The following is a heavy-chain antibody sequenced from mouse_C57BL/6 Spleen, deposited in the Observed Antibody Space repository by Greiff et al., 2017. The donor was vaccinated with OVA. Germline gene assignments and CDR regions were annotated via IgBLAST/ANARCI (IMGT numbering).Heavy chain of an antibody. CDR1: GYTFTSYW. J-gene: IGHJ3*01. D-gene: IGHD1-1*01. V-gene: IGHV1-55*01. CDR2: IYPGSGST. CDR3: ARYGSSTPWFAY. Sequence: VKLQQPGAELVKPGASVKMSCKASGYTFTSYWITWVKQRPGQGLEWIGDIYPGSGSTNYNEKFKSKATLTVDTSSSTAYMQLSSLTSEDSAVYYCARYGSSTPWFAYWGQGTLVTVSA.